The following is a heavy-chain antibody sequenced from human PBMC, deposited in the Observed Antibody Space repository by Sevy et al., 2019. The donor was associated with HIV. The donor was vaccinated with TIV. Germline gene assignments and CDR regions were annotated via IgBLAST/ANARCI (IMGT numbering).Heavy chain of an antibody. CDR2: IKLAGSEK. CDR1: GFTFGNYW. Sequence: GGSLRLSCTASGFTFGNYWMSWVRQAPGKGLEWVANIKLAGSEKYYVDSVKGRFTISRDNAKNSLYLQMNSLRAEDTALYYCARDCSSTSCLWGLNVWGQGTTVTVSS. J-gene: IGHJ6*02. D-gene: IGHD2-2*01. V-gene: IGHV3-7*03. CDR3: ARDCSSTSCLWGLNV.